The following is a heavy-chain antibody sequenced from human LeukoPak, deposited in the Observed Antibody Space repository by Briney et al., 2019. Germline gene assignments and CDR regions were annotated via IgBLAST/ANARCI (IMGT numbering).Heavy chain of an antibody. Sequence: PSETLSLTCTISGGSISSFYWSWIRQPPGKGLEWIAYMHNSGSTKYNPSLKSRVTISVDTSKNQFSLKLRSVTAADTASYYCARHVSTAGSIDWGQGTLVTVSS. J-gene: IGHJ4*02. CDR3: ARHVSTAGSID. CDR2: MHNSGST. V-gene: IGHV4-59*08. D-gene: IGHD2-15*01. CDR1: GGSISSFY.